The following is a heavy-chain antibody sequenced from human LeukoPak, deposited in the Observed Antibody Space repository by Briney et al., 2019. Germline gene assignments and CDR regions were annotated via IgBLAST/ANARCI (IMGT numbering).Heavy chain of an antibody. V-gene: IGHV3-21*01. J-gene: IGHJ5*02. CDR2: ITFSSSHI. CDR1: GFTFSGYV. D-gene: IGHD3-10*01. CDR3: ARGPQFSGPGWFDP. Sequence: PGGSLRLSCAASGFTFSGYVMTWVRQAPGKGLECVSSITFSSSHIYYADSVKGRFTISRDNTMDSLYLQMNSLRAEDTAIYYCARGPQFSGPGWFDPWGQGTLVTVSS.